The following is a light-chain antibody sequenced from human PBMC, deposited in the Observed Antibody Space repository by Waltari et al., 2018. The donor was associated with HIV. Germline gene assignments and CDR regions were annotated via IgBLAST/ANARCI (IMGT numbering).Light chain of an antibody. CDR3: AAWDDSLSGRV. CDR1: NSNIGINY. V-gene: IGLV1-47*01. CDR2: WDN. Sequence: QSVLTQPPSASGTPGQRVTIYCSGSNSNIGINYVYWYQQLPGTATKLLIYWDNQRPSGVPGRFSGSKSVTSASVAISGLRSEDEADYYCAAWDDSLSGRVFGGGTNLTVL. J-gene: IGLJ3*02.